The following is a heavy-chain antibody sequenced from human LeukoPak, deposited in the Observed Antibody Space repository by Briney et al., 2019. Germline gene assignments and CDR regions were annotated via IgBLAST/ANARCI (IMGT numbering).Heavy chain of an antibody. V-gene: IGHV3-30*04. CDR1: RFTYNSYA. J-gene: IGHJ5*02. D-gene: IGHD5-18*01. CDR2: ITYDGSNK. Sequence: PGRPLTLSCAASRFTYNSYAMHWLRQAPGKGLEGVAVITYDGSNKYYADSVKGRFTISRDNSKNTLYLQMNSLRAEDTDVYYCARGVDTAMSLDPGGQGTLVTVSS. CDR3: ARGVDTAMSLDP.